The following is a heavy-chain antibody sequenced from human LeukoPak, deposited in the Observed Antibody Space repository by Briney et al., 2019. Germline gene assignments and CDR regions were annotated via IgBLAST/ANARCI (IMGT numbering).Heavy chain of an antibody. Sequence: SETLSLTCTVSGGSISSGGYYWSRIRQHPGKGLEWIGYIYYSGSTYYNPSLKSRVTISVDTSKNQFSLKLSSVTAADTAVYYCARVSGGFRGVLDYRGQGTLVTVSS. CDR1: GGSISSGGYY. D-gene: IGHD3-10*01. J-gene: IGHJ4*02. CDR2: IYYSGST. CDR3: ARVSGGFRGVLDY. V-gene: IGHV4-31*03.